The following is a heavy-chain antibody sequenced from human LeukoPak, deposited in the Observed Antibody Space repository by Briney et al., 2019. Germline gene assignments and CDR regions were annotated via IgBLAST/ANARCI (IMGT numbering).Heavy chain of an antibody. CDR3: AKAPRPWVGGATGSRYYFDY. V-gene: IGHV3-30*18. CDR2: ISYDGSNK. CDR1: GFTFSSYG. J-gene: IGHJ4*02. D-gene: IGHD1-26*01. Sequence: QPGGSLRLSCAASGFTFSSYGMHWVRQAPGKGLEWVAVISYDGSNKYYADSVEGRFTISRDNSKNTLYLQMNSLRAEDTAVYYCAKAPRPWVGGATGSRYYFDYWGQGTLVTVSS.